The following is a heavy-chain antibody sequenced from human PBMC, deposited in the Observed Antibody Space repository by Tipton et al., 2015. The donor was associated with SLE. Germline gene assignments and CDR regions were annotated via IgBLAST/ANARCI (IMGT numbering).Heavy chain of an antibody. J-gene: IGHJ6*03. Sequence: QSGAEVKKPGASVKVSCKASGYTFTSYGISWVRQAPGQGLEWMGWISAYNGNTNYAQKLQGRVTMTRNTSISTAYMELSSLRSEDTAVYYCARGKELGYMDVWGKGTTVTVSS. V-gene: IGHV1-18*01. CDR3: ARGKELGYMDV. D-gene: IGHD1-26*01. CDR2: ISAYNGNT. CDR1: GYTFTSYG.